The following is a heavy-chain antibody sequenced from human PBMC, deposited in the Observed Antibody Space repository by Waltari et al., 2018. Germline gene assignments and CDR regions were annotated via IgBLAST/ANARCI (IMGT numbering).Heavy chain of an antibody. J-gene: IGHJ4*02. Sequence: EVQLVESGGNLVQPGGSLRLSCEASGFSFRNSGMPWVRQAPGKGLEWVANTKEDGNEIYYLDSVKGRFTISRDNAKNSLFLQMNSLRAEDTAIYYCARGWAHLDSWGQGTLVTVSS. CDR3: ARGWAHLDS. CDR1: GFSFRNSG. D-gene: IGHD1-26*01. V-gene: IGHV3-7*01. CDR2: TKEDGNEI.